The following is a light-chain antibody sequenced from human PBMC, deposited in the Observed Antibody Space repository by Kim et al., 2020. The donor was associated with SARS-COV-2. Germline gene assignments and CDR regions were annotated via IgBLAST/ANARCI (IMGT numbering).Light chain of an antibody. CDR2: CNS. CDR1: ASNLESVYN. CDR3: QSYDSSLSGSKV. J-gene: IGLJ2*01. V-gene: IGLV1-40*01. Sequence: RVTTPSTGRASNLESVYNVLCSQQLPATAHHRLICCNSNGPSGGPYRFSGSTSGTSASLAFTGLQAEDEADYYCQSYDSSLSGSKVFGGGPKLTVL.